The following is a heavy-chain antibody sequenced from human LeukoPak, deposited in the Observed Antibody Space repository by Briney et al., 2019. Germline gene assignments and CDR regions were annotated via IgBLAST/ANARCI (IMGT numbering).Heavy chain of an antibody. V-gene: IGHV3-21*01. J-gene: IGHJ4*02. CDR1: GFTFSSYS. Sequence: MAGGSLRLSCAASGFTFSSYSMNWVRQAPGKGLEWVSSISTGSSFIYYADSVKGRFSISRDIAKNSLYLQVNSLRAEDTAVYYCARTDYYDKSIDYWGQGTLVTVSS. CDR3: ARTDYYDKSIDY. CDR2: ISTGSSFI. D-gene: IGHD3-22*01.